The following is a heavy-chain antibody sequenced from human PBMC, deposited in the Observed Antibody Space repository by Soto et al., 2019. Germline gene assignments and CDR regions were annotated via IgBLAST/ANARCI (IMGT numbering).Heavy chain of an antibody. Sequence: ESGGGLVQPGRSLRLSCAASGFTFDDYAMHWVRQAPGKGLEWVSGISWNSGSIGYADSVKGRFTISRDNAKNSLYLQMNSLRAEDTALYYCAKAPTLIAVAGIDYWGQGTLVTVSS. CDR1: GFTFDDYA. D-gene: IGHD6-19*01. V-gene: IGHV3-9*01. CDR3: AKAPTLIAVAGIDY. J-gene: IGHJ4*02. CDR2: ISWNSGSI.